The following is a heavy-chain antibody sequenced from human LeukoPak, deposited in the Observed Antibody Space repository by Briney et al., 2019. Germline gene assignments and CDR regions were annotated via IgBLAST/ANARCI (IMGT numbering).Heavy chain of an antibody. CDR1: GDSISSGDYY. Sequence: PSQTLSLTCTVSGDSISSGDYYWSWIRQPPGKGLEWIGYIYYSGNTYYNPSLKSRVTISVDTSKNQFSLKLSSVTAADTAVYYCASGRRGISLFSAFRYFDLWGRGTLVTVSS. J-gene: IGHJ2*01. V-gene: IGHV4-30-4*01. D-gene: IGHD3-3*02. CDR2: IYYSGNT. CDR3: ASGRRGISLFSAFRYFDL.